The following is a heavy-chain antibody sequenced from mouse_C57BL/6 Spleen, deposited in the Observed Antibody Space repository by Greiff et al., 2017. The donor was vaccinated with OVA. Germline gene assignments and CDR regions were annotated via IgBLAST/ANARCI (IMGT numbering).Heavy chain of an antibody. CDR3: ARGKLYYDYEFAY. D-gene: IGHD2-4*01. CDR2: IYPGSGST. Sequence: QVQLQQPGAELVKPGASVKMSCKASGYTFTSYWITWVKQRPGQGLEWIGDIYPGSGSTNYNEKFKSKATLTVDTSSSTAYMQLSSLTSEDSAVYYCARGKLYYDYEFAYWGQGTLVTVSA. J-gene: IGHJ3*01. CDR1: GYTFTSYW. V-gene: IGHV1-55*01.